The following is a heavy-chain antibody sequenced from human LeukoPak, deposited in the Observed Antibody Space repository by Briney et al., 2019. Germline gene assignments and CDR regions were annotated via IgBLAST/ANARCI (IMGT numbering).Heavy chain of an antibody. CDR1: GSPFTSFW. D-gene: IGHD6-19*01. Sequence: GESLKISCKGSGSPFTSFWIVLVRQLPGKGLEWMGIIYPGDSDTRYSPSFQGQDTISADKSISTAYLQWSSLNPSDTDIYYCASQAGSFIAVAGLHPWGQGTLVTVSS. CDR2: IYPGDSDT. J-gene: IGHJ5*02. V-gene: IGHV5-51*01. CDR3: ASQAGSFIAVAGLHP.